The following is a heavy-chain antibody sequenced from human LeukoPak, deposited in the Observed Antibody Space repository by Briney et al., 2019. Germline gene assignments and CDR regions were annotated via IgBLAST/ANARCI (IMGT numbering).Heavy chain of an antibody. Sequence: PGGSLRLSCAASGFTFSSYAMSWVRQAPGKGLEWVSAISGSGGSTYYADSVKGRFTISRDNSKNTLYLQMNSLRAEDTAVYYCAKIQTVDTAMVSYVYYFDYWGQGTLVTVSS. D-gene: IGHD5-18*01. CDR3: AKIQTVDTAMVSYVYYFDY. J-gene: IGHJ4*02. CDR1: GFTFSSYA. V-gene: IGHV3-23*01. CDR2: ISGSGGST.